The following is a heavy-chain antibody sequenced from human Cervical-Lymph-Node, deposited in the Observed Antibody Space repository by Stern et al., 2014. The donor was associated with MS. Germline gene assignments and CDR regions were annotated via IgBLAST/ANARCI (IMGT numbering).Heavy chain of an antibody. CDR1: GGTFSSYA. CDR2: ISPFIGTA. Sequence: QVQLVESGAEVKKPGSSVKVSCKASGGTFSSYAISWVRQAPGQGLEWMGWISPFIGTANYAQKLQGRVTMTADPSTRTASMELSSMRSEETAVYYCARSPELEYQLLPVEGYYYGMDVWGQGTTVTVSS. D-gene: IGHD2-2*01. J-gene: IGHJ6*02. CDR3: ARSPELEYQLLPVEGYYYGMDV. V-gene: IGHV1-69*01.